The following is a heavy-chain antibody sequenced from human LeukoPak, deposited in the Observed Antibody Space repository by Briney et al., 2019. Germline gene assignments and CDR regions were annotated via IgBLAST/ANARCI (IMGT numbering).Heavy chain of an antibody. CDR3: ARGPVRDYSNY. CDR2: IYYSGST. V-gene: IGHV4-31*03. CDR1: GVSISSGGYY. Sequence: NPSETLSLTCTVSGVSISSGGYYWSWIRQHPGKGLEWIGYIYYSGSTYYNPSLKSRLTISLDTSNNQSSLKLSSVTAADTAVYYCARGPVRDYSNYWGQGTLVTVSS. J-gene: IGHJ4*02. D-gene: IGHD4-11*01.